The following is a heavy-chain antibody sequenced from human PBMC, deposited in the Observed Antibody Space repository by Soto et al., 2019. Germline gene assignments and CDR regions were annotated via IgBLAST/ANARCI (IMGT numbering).Heavy chain of an antibody. J-gene: IGHJ4*02. CDR3: TDSAKGY. V-gene: IGHV3-73*01. CDR1: GFTFSAYA. CDR2: IRSNSNNYAT. Sequence: GGSLRLSCAASGFTFSAYAVHWVRQASGKGLEWVGHIRSNSNNYATAYAASVTGRFTISRDDSKNMAYLQMNSLKIEDTGAYFRTDSAKGYWGQGTQVTVSS. D-gene: IGHD4-4*01.